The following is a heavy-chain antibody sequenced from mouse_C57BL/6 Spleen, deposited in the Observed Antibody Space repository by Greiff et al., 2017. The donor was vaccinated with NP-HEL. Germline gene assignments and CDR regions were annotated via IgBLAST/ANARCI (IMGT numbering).Heavy chain of an antibody. CDR1: GYTFTDYN. CDR2: INPNNGGT. J-gene: IGHJ4*01. Sequence: EVQLQQSGPELVKPGASVKIPCKASGYTFTDYNMDWVKQSHGKSLEWIGDINPNNGGTIYNQKFKGKATLTVDKSSSTAYMELRSLTSEDTAVYYCARRYYGSSNGMDDWGKGTSVTVS. V-gene: IGHV1-18*01. D-gene: IGHD1-1*01. CDR3: ARRYYGSSNGMDD.